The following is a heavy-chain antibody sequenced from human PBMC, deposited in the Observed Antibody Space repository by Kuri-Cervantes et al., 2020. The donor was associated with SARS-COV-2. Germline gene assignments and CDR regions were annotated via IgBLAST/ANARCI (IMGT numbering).Heavy chain of an antibody. D-gene: IGHD1-26*01. J-gene: IGHJ4*02. CDR3: ASSGSYSPFDY. V-gene: IGHV1-8*03. CDR2: MNPNSGNT. CDR1: GYTFTSYD. Sequence: ASVKVSCKASGYTFTSYDINWVRQATGQGLEWMGWMNPNSGNTGYAQKFQGRVTITRDTSISTAYMELSSLRSEDTAVYYCASSGSYSPFDYWGQGTLVTVSS.